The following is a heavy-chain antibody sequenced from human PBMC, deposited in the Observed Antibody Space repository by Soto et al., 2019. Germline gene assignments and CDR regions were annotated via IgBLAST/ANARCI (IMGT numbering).Heavy chain of an antibody. CDR3: ARALHSSSTFDY. J-gene: IGHJ4*02. Sequence: QLQLQESGPGLGKPSETLSLTCTVSGGSISSSSYYWGWIRQPPGKGLVWIGRIYYSGSTFYTPSLKSRVTLSVYTSKSQFSLRLDSVTAADTAVYYGARALHSSSTFDYWGQGSLVTVSS. D-gene: IGHD6-13*01. CDR1: GGSISSSSYY. CDR2: IYYSGST. V-gene: IGHV4-39*02.